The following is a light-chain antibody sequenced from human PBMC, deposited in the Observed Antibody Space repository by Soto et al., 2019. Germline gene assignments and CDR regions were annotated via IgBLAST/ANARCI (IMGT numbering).Light chain of an antibody. CDR1: SSDVGGTNY. CDR3: SSYTSSSTWV. Sequence: QSVLTQPASVSGSPGQSITISCTGTSSDVGGTNYVSWYQQLPGKAPKLMIYDVSDRPSGVSNRFSGSKSGNTASLTISGLQAEDEADYYCSSYTSSSTWVFGGGTKLTVL. J-gene: IGLJ3*02. CDR2: DVS. V-gene: IGLV2-14*01.